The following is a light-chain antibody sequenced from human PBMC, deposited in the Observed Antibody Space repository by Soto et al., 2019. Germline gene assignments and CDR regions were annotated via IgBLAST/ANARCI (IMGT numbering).Light chain of an antibody. Sequence: QPVLTQPPSVSGAPGQRVTISCTGSSSNIGGGYDVHWYQHLPGTAPKLLIYGNSNRPSGVPDRFSGSKSGTSASLAITGLQAEDEADYYCQSYDSSLSGVVFGGGTKLTVL. CDR1: SSNIGGGYD. CDR2: GNS. CDR3: QSYDSSLSGVV. J-gene: IGLJ2*01. V-gene: IGLV1-40*01.